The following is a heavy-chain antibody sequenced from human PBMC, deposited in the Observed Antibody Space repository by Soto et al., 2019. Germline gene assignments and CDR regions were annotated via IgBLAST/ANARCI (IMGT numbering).Heavy chain of an antibody. CDR2: ISDSGST. Sequence: PSETLSLTCAVYGGSFSGYYWSWLRQPPGKGPEWIGEISDSGSTNYNPSLKSRVTISADTSKNQFSLKLNSVTAADTAVYYCAIVAVVPTALLFSYYFYMDVWGKGTTVTVSS. CDR1: GGSFSGYY. D-gene: IGHD2-2*01. V-gene: IGHV4-34*01. J-gene: IGHJ6*03. CDR3: AIVAVVPTALLFSYYFYMDV.